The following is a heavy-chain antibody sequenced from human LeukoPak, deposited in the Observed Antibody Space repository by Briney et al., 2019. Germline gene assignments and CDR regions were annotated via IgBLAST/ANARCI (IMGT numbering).Heavy chain of an antibody. V-gene: IGHV3-15*01. D-gene: IGHD5-12*01. CDR2: IKSNADDGTA. Sequence: GGYLRLSCAASGLSFTKDWMGWGRQAPGKGLEWVGRIKSNADDGTADSAAPVKGRFTISRDDSKNTLYLQMNSLKIEDTAIYYCTTYTSGYSSRWGRGTLVTVSS. CDR3: TTYTSGYSSR. CDR1: GLSFTKDW. J-gene: IGHJ4*02.